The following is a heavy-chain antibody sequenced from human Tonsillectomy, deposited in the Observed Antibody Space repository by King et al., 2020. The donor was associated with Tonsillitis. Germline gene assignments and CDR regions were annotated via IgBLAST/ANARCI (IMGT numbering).Heavy chain of an antibody. D-gene: IGHD1-14*01. CDR2: INHSGST. V-gene: IGHV4-34*01. J-gene: IGHJ4*02. Sequence: VQLPQWGAGLLKPSETLSLTCAVYGGSFSGYYWSWIRQPPGKGLEWIGEINHSGSTNYNPSLKSRVTISVDTSKNQFSLKLSSVTAADTAVYYCARRGGIYSPIDYWGQGTLVTVSS. CDR1: GGSFSGYY. CDR3: ARRGGIYSPIDY.